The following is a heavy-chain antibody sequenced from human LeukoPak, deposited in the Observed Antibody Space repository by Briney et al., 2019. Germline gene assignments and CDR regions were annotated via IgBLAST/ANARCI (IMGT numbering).Heavy chain of an antibody. CDR3: VRLSGYCSGGSCYSNNWFDP. J-gene: IGHJ5*02. CDR1: GYSFTSYW. D-gene: IGHD2-15*01. Sequence: GESLKISCKGSGYSFTSYWIGWVRQMPGKGLEWMGIIYPGDSDTRYSPSFQGQVTISADKSISTAYLQWSSLKASDTAMYYCVRLSGYCSGGSCYSNNWFDPWGQGTLVTVSS. CDR2: IYPGDSDT. V-gene: IGHV5-51*01.